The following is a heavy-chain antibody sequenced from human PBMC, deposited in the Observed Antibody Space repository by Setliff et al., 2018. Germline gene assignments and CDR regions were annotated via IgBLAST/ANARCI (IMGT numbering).Heavy chain of an antibody. J-gene: IGHJ6*02. CDR1: GGTFKNHA. CDR2: TIPMFDRP. D-gene: IGHD6-13*01. Sequence: ASVKVSCKTSGGTFKNHAISWVRQAPGQGLVWMGGTIPMFDRPNYAQKFQGRVAITADESTNTAYIEISSLRYEDTAVYYCARGNMDVVAAGGKYSGLAFWGQGTTVTVSS. V-gene: IGHV1-69*13. CDR3: ARGNMDVVAAGGKYSGLAF.